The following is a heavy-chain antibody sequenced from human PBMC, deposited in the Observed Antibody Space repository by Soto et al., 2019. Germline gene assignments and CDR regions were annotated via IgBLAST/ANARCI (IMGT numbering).Heavy chain of an antibody. D-gene: IGHD2-2*01. V-gene: IGHV3-30-3*01. CDR2: ISYDGSNK. Sequence: GGSLRLSCAASGFTFSSYAMHWVRQAPGKGLEWVAVISYDGSNKYYADSVKGRFTISRDNSKNTLYLQMNSLRAEDTAVYYCARVPSEYCISTSCSDGFDYWGQGTLVTVSS. J-gene: IGHJ4*02. CDR1: GFTFSSYA. CDR3: ARVPSEYCISTSCSDGFDY.